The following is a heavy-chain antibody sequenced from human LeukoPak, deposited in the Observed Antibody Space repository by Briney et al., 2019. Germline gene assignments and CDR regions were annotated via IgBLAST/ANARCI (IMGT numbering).Heavy chain of an antibody. J-gene: IGHJ4*02. Sequence: GGSLRLSCAASGFTFSSYGMHWVRQAPGKGLEWVAVIWYDGSNKYYADSVKGRFTISRDNSKNTLYLQMNSLRAKDTAVYYCAREPLLDYYDSSGQLDYWGQGTLVTVSS. CDR2: IWYDGSNK. D-gene: IGHD3-22*01. CDR1: GFTFSSYG. CDR3: AREPLLDYYDSSGQLDY. V-gene: IGHV3-33*01.